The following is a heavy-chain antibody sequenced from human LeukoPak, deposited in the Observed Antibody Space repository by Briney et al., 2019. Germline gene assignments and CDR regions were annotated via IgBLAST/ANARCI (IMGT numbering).Heavy chain of an antibody. CDR1: GYTFTNYD. Sequence: ASVKVSCKASGYTFTNYDINWVRQATGQGLEWMGWMNPNSGNTGYAQKFQGRVTMTRNTSISTAYMELSSLRSEDTAVYYCARGRTLRPSGSYTSVDYWGQGTLVTVSS. CDR2: MNPNSGNT. CDR3: ARGRTLRPSGSYTSVDY. V-gene: IGHV1-8*01. J-gene: IGHJ4*02. D-gene: IGHD1-26*01.